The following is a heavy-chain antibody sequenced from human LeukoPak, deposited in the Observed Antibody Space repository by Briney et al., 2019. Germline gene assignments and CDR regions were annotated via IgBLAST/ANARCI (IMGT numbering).Heavy chain of an antibody. CDR1: GFTVSSNY. CDR3: ARLGFVVPAVIFDY. J-gene: IGHJ4*02. V-gene: IGHV3-53*01. D-gene: IGHD2-2*02. CDR2: IYIGGST. Sequence: GGSLGLSCAASGFTVSSNYMSWVRQAPGKGLEWVSVIYIGGSTYYADSVKGRFTIPRDISKNTLYLQMNSLRAEDTAMYYCARLGFVVPAVIFDYWGQGTLVTVSS.